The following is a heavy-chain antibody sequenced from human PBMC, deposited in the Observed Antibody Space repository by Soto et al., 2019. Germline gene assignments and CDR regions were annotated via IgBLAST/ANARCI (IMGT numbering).Heavy chain of an antibody. CDR2: IYYSGST. CDR3: ARDRADYVWGSYRSAYYFHD. D-gene: IGHD3-16*02. J-gene: IGHJ4*02. Sequence: TLSLTCTVSGGSISSGGYSWSWIRQHPGKGLEWIGYIYYSGSTYYNPSLKSRVTISVDTSKNQFSLKLSSVTAADTAVYYCARDRADYVWGSYRSAYYFHDWGQVTLLTDSS. CDR1: GGSISSGGYS. V-gene: IGHV4-31*03.